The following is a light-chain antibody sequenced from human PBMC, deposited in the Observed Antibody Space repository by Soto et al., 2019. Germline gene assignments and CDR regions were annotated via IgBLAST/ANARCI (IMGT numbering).Light chain of an antibody. J-gene: IGKJ3*01. Sequence: DIQLTQSPSFLSASVGDRVTITCRASQGISSSLAWYQQKPGKAPKLLIYAASTLQSWVPSRFSGSGSGTEFSLTISSLQPEDFATYYFQQFDSYPRTFGPGTKVDV. CDR1: QGISSS. CDR2: AAS. CDR3: QQFDSYPRT. V-gene: IGKV1-9*01.